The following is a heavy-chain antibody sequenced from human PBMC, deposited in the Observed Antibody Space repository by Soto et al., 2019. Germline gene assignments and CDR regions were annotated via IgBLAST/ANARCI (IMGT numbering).Heavy chain of an antibody. CDR2: IIPVLGTP. D-gene: IGHD6-13*01. V-gene: IGHV1-69*01. CDR1: GGTFTSTA. CDR3: ASSAGLDHLLNYYGLNV. Sequence: QVLLVQSSAEVKKPGSSVKVSCKASGGTFTSTAFSWVRQAPGQGLEWMGGIIPVLGTPNYAQTFQASLTVTADASTSTVHMELSSLRSDDTAVYYCASSAGLDHLLNYYGLNVWGQGTTVTVSS. J-gene: IGHJ6*02.